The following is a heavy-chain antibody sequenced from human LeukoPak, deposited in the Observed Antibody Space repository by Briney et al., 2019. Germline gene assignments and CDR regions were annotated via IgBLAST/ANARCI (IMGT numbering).Heavy chain of an antibody. CDR1: GGTFSSYA. CDR3: ASGTGSGNPFDY. J-gene: IGHJ4*02. D-gene: IGHD3-10*01. CDR2: IIPIFGTA. Sequence: SVKVSCKASGGTFSSYAISWVRQAPGQGLEWMGGIIPIFGTANYAQKFQGRVTNTADESTSTAYMELSSLRSEDTAVYYCASGTGSGNPFDYWGQGTLVTVSS. V-gene: IGHV1-69*13.